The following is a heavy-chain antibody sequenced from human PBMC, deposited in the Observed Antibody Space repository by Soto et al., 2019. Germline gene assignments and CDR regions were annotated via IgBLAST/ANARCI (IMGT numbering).Heavy chain of an antibody. Sequence: QVQLVQSGAEVKKPGASVKVSCKASRYTFTSYDINWVRQATGQGLEWMGWMNPNSCNTGYAQKSQGRVTMTRNTSISTAYMELSSLRSEATAVYYCAREYSSSSSRFDPWGQGTLVTVSS. V-gene: IGHV1-8*01. CDR2: MNPNSCNT. J-gene: IGHJ5*02. CDR1: RYTFTSYD. D-gene: IGHD6-6*01. CDR3: AREYSSSSSRFDP.